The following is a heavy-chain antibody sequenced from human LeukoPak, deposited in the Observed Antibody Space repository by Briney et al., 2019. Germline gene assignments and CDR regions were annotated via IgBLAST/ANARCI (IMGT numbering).Heavy chain of an antibody. D-gene: IGHD2-21*01. CDR3: ARYFGAY. CDR2: ISHSGST. V-gene: IGHV4-34*01. J-gene: IGHJ4*02. Sequence: SETLSLTCAVYGGSFSGYYWSWIRQPPGKGLEWIGEISHSGSTNYNPSLKSRVTISVDTSKNQFSLKLSSVTAADTAVYYCARYFGAYWGQGTLVTVSS. CDR1: GGSFSGYY.